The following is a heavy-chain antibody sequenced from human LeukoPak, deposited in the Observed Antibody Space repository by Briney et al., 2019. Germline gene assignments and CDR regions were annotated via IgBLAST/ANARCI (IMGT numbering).Heavy chain of an antibody. Sequence: GGSLRLSCAASGFTFSSYSMNWVRQAPGKGLEWVSSITRSNYIYYADSVKGRFTISRDNAKNSLYLQMNSLRAEDTAVYYCARDLSEYGWFGELYYWGQGTLVTVSS. CDR1: GFTFSSYS. D-gene: IGHD3-10*01. V-gene: IGHV3-21*06. CDR2: ITRSNYI. CDR3: ARDLSEYGWFGELYY. J-gene: IGHJ4*02.